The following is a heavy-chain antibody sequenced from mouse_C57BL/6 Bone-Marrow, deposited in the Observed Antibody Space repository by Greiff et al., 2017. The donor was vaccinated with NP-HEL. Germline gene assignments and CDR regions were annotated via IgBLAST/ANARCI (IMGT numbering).Heavy chain of an antibody. CDR3: ARGAY. CDR1: GYEFSNYW. CDR2: IYPGDGDT. J-gene: IGHJ3*01. Sequence: VHLVESGAELVKPGASVKISCKASGYEFSNYWMDWVKQRPGKGLEWIGQIYPGDGDTNYNGKFKDKATLTADKSSSTDYMQLSRLTSEDSAVYFCARGAYWGQGTLVTVSA. V-gene: IGHV1-80*01.